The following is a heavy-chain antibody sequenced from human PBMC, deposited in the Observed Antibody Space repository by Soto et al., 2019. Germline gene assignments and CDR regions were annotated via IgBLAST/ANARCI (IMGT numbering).Heavy chain of an antibody. CDR2: ISGSGGST. J-gene: IGHJ4*02. Sequence: GGSLRLSCAASGFTFSSYAMSWVRQAPGKGLEWVSAISGSGGSTYYADSVKGRFTISRDNSKNTLYLQMNSLRAEDTAVYYCAKDRAGETVVTRVLYYFDYWGQGTLVTVSS. CDR1: GFTFSSYA. V-gene: IGHV3-23*01. D-gene: IGHD2-21*02. CDR3: AKDRAGETVVTRVLYYFDY.